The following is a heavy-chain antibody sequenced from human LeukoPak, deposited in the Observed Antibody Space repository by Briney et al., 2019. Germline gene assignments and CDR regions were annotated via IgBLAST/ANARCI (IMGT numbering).Heavy chain of an antibody. CDR1: GYTFTGYY. J-gene: IGHJ4*02. CDR3: AREKNRSLGHSYGLGY. CDR2: INPNSGGT. D-gene: IGHD5-18*01. V-gene: IGHV1-2*02. Sequence: GASVKVSCKASGYTFTGYYIHWVRQAPGQGLEWMGWINPNSGGTNYAQKFQGRVTMTRDTSISTAYMELSRLRSGDTAVYYCAREKNRSLGHSYGLGYWGQGTLVTVSS.